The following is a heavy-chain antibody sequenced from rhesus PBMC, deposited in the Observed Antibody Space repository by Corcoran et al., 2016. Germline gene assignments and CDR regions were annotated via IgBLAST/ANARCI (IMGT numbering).Heavy chain of an antibody. V-gene: IGHV4S5*01. D-gene: IGHD4-29*01. CDR3: ARKEDGNGII. CDR1: GGSLSTYS. Sequence: QVHLQESGPGLVKPSETLSLTCILSGGSLSTYSWNLIRQPPGKGLVWIGYVVIRTGRAFHNPALNTRVTSSTDPSKNQFSLRLTSVTVADTAVYYCARKEDGNGIIWGQGVMVTVSS. CDR2: VVIRTGRA. J-gene: IGHJ1*01.